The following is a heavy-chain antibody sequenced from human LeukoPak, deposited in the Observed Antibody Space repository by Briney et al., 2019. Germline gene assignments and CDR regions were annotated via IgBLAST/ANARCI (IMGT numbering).Heavy chain of an antibody. Sequence: GGSLRLSCAASGFTFSSYSMNWVRQAPGKGLDWVSGISASALTTYYTDSVKGRFTISRDNSENTLSLQMNSLRADDTAVYYCAKVEAAAGSSYYYYNMDVWGKGTTVTVSS. CDR1: GFTFSSYS. CDR2: ISASALTT. V-gene: IGHV3-23*01. D-gene: IGHD6-13*01. CDR3: AKVEAAAGSSYYYYNMDV. J-gene: IGHJ6*03.